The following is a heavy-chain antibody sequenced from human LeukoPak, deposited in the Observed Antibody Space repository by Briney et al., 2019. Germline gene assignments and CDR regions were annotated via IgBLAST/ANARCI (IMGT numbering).Heavy chain of an antibody. CDR3: ARVVGRALGYMDV. CDR2: IYSGGST. CDR1: GFTVSSNY. J-gene: IGHJ6*03. D-gene: IGHD2-21*01. Sequence: GGSLRLSCAASGFTVSSNYMSWVRQAPGKGLEWVSVIYSGGSTYYADSVKGRFTISRDNSKNTLYLQMNSLRAEDTAVYYCARVVGRALGYMDVWGKGTTVTVSS. V-gene: IGHV3-66*02.